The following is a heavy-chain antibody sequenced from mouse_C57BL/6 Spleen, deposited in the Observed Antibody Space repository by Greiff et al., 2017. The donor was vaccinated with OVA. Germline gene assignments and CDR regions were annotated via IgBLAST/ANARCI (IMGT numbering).Heavy chain of an antibody. CDR1: GYTFTSYW. D-gene: IGHD1-1*02. J-gene: IGHJ4*01. CDR2: IHPNSGST. V-gene: IGHV1-64*01. Sequence: QVQLQQPGAELVKPGASVKLSCKASGYTFTSYWMHWVKQRPGQGLGWIGMIHPNSGSTNYNEKFKSKATLPVDKSSSTAYMQLSSLTSEDAAVYYCAKHYSDYAMDYWGQGTSVTVSS. CDR3: AKHYSDYAMDY.